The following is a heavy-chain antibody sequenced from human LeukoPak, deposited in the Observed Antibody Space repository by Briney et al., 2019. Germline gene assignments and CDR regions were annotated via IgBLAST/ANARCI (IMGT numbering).Heavy chain of an antibody. CDR2: ISAYNGNT. CDR1: GYTFTSYG. CDR3: ARVPVAGTSFFGY. Sequence: GASVKVSCKASGYTFTSYGISWVRQAPGQGLEWMGWISAYNGNTNYAQKLQGRVTMTTDTSTSKAYMGLRSLGSDDTAVYYCARVPVAGTSFFGYWGQGTLVTVSS. V-gene: IGHV1-18*01. J-gene: IGHJ4*02. D-gene: IGHD6-19*01.